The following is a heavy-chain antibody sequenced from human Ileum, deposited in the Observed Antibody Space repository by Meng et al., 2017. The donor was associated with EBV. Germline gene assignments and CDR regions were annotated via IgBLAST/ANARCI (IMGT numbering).Heavy chain of an antibody. V-gene: IGHV4-4*02. CDR1: GGSMSSTNW. Sequence: QESAPGLVKPCGTLSITCVVSGGSMSSTNWWSWVRQPPGKGLEWIGEIYHSGSTNYNPSLKSRVSISVDKSKNQFSLKLSSVTAADTAVYYCARADKVRFDYWGQGTLVTVSS. CDR3: ARADKVRFDY. CDR2: IYHSGST. J-gene: IGHJ4*02.